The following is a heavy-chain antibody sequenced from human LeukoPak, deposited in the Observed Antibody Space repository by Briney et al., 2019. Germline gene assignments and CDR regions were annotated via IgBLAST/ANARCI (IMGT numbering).Heavy chain of an antibody. CDR3: ARGLRNAAFDI. D-gene: IGHD4-17*01. V-gene: IGHV3-21*01. Sequence: GGSLRLSCAASGFTFSSYSMNWVRQAPGKGLEWVSSISSSSSYIYYADSVKGRFTISRDNAKNSLYLQMNSLRAEDTAVYYCARGLRNAAFDIWGQGTMVTVSS. CDR2: ISSSSSYI. J-gene: IGHJ3*02. CDR1: GFTFSSYS.